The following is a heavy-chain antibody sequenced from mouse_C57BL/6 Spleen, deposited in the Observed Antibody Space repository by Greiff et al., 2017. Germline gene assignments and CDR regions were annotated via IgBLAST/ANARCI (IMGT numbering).Heavy chain of an antibody. V-gene: IGHV3-8*01. J-gene: IGHJ1*03. Sequence: EVKLQASGPGLAKPSQTLSLTCSVTGYSITSDYWNWIRKFPGNKLEYMGYISYSGSTYYNPSLKSRSSITRDTSKNQYYLQLNSVTTEDTATYYCARGYYGSSYEWYFDVWGTGTTVTVSS. D-gene: IGHD1-1*01. CDR3: ARGYYGSSYEWYFDV. CDR1: GYSITSDY. CDR2: ISYSGST.